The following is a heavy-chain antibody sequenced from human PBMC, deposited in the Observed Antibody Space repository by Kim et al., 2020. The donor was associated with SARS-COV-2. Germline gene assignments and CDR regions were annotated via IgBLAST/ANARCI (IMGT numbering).Heavy chain of an antibody. Sequence: SVKVSCKASGDNFRSYVITWVRQAPGQGLEWMGDIIPVFGTPNYAPRFQGRLTITADESTNTAYMELSSLKSDDTAVYYCAREWQLFLDFLGQGSLVPV. V-gene: IGHV1-69*13. CDR2: IIPVFGTP. CDR3: AREWQLFLDF. CDR1: GDNFRSYV. D-gene: IGHD1-1*01. J-gene: IGHJ4*02.